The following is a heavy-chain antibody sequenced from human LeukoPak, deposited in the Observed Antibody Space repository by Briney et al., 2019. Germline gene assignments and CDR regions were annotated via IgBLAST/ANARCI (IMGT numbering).Heavy chain of an antibody. Sequence: GGSLRLSCAASGFTFSSYWMSWVRQAPGKGLEWVANIKQDGSEKYYVDSVKGRFTISRDNSKNTLYLQMNSLRAEDTAVYYCAKDRYCSGGSCYRYFQHWGQGTLVTVSS. CDR3: AKDRYCSGGSCYRYFQH. D-gene: IGHD2-15*01. CDR1: GFTFSSYW. J-gene: IGHJ1*01. V-gene: IGHV3-7*03. CDR2: IKQDGSEK.